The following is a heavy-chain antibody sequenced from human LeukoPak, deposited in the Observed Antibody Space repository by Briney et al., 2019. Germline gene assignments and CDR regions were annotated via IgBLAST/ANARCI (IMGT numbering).Heavy chain of an antibody. J-gene: IGHJ4*02. Sequence: GGSLRLSCAASGFIVSGDFMSWVRQAPGKGLEWVSVIYSDGSTYYADSVKGRFTISRDNSKNTLDLQMTGLRAEDTAVYYCAREGLGSIFLDYWGQGTLVTVSS. V-gene: IGHV3-53*01. D-gene: IGHD3-9*01. CDR3: AREGLGSIFLDY. CDR2: IYSDGST. CDR1: GFIVSGDF.